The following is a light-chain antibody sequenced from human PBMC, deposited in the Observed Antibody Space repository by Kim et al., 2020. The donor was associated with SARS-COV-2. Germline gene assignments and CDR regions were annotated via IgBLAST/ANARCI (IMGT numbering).Light chain of an antibody. CDR1: SGHSSYA. J-gene: IGLJ3*02. CDR2: LNSDGSH. CDR3: QAWGPGIQV. Sequence: NLTCTRSSGHSSYAIAWHQQQPGKGPRYLMQLNSDGSHSEGDGIPDRFSASSSGAARYLTISSLQSEDEADYYCQAWGPGIQVFGGETQLTVL. V-gene: IGLV4-69*01.